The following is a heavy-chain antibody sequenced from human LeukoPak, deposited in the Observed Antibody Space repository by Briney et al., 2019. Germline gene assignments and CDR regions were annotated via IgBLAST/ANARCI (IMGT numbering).Heavy chain of an antibody. V-gene: IGHV1-2*02. D-gene: IGHD6-13*01. CDR2: INPSSGGT. Sequence: ASVKVSCKASGYTFTGYYMHWVRQAPGQGLEWMGWINPSSGGTNYAQKFQGRVTMTRDTSISTAYMELSRLRSDDTAVYYCARDDSSWYVDFDYWGQGTLVTVSS. CDR1: GYTFTGYY. CDR3: ARDDSSWYVDFDY. J-gene: IGHJ4*02.